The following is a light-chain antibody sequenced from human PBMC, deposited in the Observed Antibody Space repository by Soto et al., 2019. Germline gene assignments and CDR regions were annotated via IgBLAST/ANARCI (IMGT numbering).Light chain of an antibody. CDR2: DVS. Sequence: QSALTQPASVSGSPGQSITISCTGTSSDVGGYNYVSWYQQHPGKAPKFMIYDVSNRPSGVSSRCSGSKSGNTASLTISGLQAEDEADYFCSSYTSTSTYVIFGEGTKLTVL. CDR3: SSYTSTSTYVI. J-gene: IGLJ2*01. CDR1: SSDVGGYNY. V-gene: IGLV2-14*01.